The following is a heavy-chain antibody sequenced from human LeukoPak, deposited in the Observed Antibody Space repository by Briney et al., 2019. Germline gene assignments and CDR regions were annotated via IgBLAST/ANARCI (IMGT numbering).Heavy chain of an antibody. CDR2: INHSGST. Sequence: PSETLSLTCAVYGGSFSGYYWSWIRQPPGKGLEWTGEINHSGSTNYNPSLKSRVTISVDMSKNQFSLKLSSVTAADTAVYYCAKKRGYCSGGSCYGGYYYYYMDVWGKGTTVTVSS. CDR3: AKKRGYCSGGSCYGGYYYYYMDV. D-gene: IGHD2-15*01. V-gene: IGHV4-34*01. CDR1: GGSFSGYY. J-gene: IGHJ6*03.